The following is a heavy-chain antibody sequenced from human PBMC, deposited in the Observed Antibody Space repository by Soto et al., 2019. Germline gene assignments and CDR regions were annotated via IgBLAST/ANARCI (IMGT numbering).Heavy chain of an antibody. CDR2: IYYSGST. V-gene: IGHV4-61*01. J-gene: IGHJ6*02. D-gene: IGHD6-19*01. CDR3: AREGRYSSGWYFHYYGMDV. Sequence: QLQLQESGPGLVKPSETLSLTCTVSGGSISSSSYYWSWIRQPPGKGLEWIGYIYYSGSTNYNPSLKSRVTISVDTSKNQFSLKLSSVTAADTAVYYCAREGRYSSGWYFHYYGMDVWGQGTTVTVSS. CDR1: GGSISSSSYY.